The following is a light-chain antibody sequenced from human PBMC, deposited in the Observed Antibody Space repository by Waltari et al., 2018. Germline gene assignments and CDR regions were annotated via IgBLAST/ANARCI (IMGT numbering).Light chain of an antibody. CDR3: QQCGTSPRT. V-gene: IGKV3-20*01. J-gene: IGKJ2*01. Sequence: EIVLTQSPGTLSSSPGESATLSCRASQSVSSSYLAWYQQKPGQAPRLLIYGASSRATGIPDRFSGSGSGTDFTLTISRLEPEDFAVYYCQQCGTSPRTFGQGTKLEIK. CDR2: GAS. CDR1: QSVSSSY.